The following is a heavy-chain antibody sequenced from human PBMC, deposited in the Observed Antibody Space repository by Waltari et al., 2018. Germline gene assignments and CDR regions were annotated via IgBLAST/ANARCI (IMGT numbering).Heavy chain of an antibody. Sequence: EVQLVESGGGLVQPGGSLRLSCAASGFTFSSYSMNWVRRAPGKGLEWVSYISSSSSTIYYADSVKGRFTISRDNAKNSLNLQMNSLRAEDTAVYYCARDSARAIFGVVTLGAFDIWGQGTMVTVSS. CDR1: GFTFSSYS. V-gene: IGHV3-48*01. D-gene: IGHD3-3*01. J-gene: IGHJ3*02. CDR3: ARDSARAIFGVVTLGAFDI. CDR2: ISSSSSTI.